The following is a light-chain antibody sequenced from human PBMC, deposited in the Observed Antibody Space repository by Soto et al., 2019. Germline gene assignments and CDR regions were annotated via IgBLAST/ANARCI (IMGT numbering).Light chain of an antibody. CDR2: EVT. Sequence: QSALTQPASVSGSPGQSITISCTGTSSDVGGYNYVSWYQHHPGKAPKLMIYEVTNRPSGVSNRFSGSKSGNTASLTISGLQAXDXADYYCSSYTSSSAVVFGGGTKLTVL. CDR1: SSDVGGYNY. J-gene: IGLJ2*01. V-gene: IGLV2-14*01. CDR3: SSYTSSSAVV.